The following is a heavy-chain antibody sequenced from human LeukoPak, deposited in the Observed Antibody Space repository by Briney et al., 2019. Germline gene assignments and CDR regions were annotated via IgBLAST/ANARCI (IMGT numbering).Heavy chain of an antibody. CDR2: INHSGST. Sequence: SETLSLTCAVYGGSFSGYYWSWIRQPPGKGLEWIGEINHSGSTNYNPSLKSRVTISVDTSKNQFSLKLSSVTAADTAVYYCARSVPSLDYLFDSWGHGTLVTVSS. CDR3: ARSVPSLDYLFDS. V-gene: IGHV4-34*01. CDR1: GGSFSGYY. J-gene: IGHJ5*01. D-gene: IGHD4-11*01.